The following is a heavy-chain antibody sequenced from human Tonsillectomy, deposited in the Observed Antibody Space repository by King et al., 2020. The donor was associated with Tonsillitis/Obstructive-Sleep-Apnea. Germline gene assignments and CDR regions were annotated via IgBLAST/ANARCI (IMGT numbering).Heavy chain of an antibody. CDR3: TSVETGSYYYYGMDV. D-gene: IGHD3-10*01. Sequence: VQLVESGGGLVQPGRSLRLSCTASGFTFGDYAMSWVRQAPGKGLEGVGFIRSKAYGGTTEYVASVKGRFTISRDDSKSIAYLQMNSLNTEDTAVYYCTSVETGSYYYYGMDVWGQGTTVTVSS. V-gene: IGHV3-49*04. CDR2: IRSKAYGGTT. J-gene: IGHJ6*02. CDR1: GFTFGDYA.